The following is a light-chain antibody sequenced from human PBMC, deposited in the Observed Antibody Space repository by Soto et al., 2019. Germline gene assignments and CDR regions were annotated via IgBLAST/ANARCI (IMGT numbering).Light chain of an antibody. J-gene: IGKJ1*01. CDR1: QSVSGW. CDR2: GAS. CDR3: QQSYISPRT. Sequence: DIQMTQSPSTLSASVGDTVTVTCRASQSVSGWLAWYLQKPGKAPKLLIYGASSLQSGVPSRLSGSGSGIDFTLTISSLQPEDFATYYCQQSYISPRTFGQGTKVDI. V-gene: IGKV1-39*01.